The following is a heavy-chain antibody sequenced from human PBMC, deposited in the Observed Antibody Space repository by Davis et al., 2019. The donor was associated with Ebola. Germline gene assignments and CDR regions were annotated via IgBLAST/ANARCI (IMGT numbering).Heavy chain of an antibody. Sequence: AASVKVSCKASGYTFTNYYMHWVRQAPGQGLEWMGMINPNDGRTIYAQKFQGRVTVTRDTSTTTVYMDLSSLRSEDTALYYCARGRGYSYDSSNQGGAYWGQGTLVTVSS. J-gene: IGHJ4*02. CDR3: ARGRGYSYDSSNQGGAY. CDR1: GYTFTNYY. V-gene: IGHV1-46*01. CDR2: INPNDGRT. D-gene: IGHD3-22*01.